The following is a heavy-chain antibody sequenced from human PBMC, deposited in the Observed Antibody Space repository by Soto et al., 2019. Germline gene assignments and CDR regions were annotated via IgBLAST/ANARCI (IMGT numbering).Heavy chain of an antibody. V-gene: IGHV3-33*08. D-gene: IGHD6-13*01. CDR2: IWYDGSNK. Sequence: GGSLRLSCAASGFTFSSYAMHWVRQAPGKGLEWVAVIWYDGSNKYYADSVKGRFTISRDNSKNTLYLQMNSLRAEDTAVYYCARDEAGTIWFDPWGQGTLVTVSS. CDR1: GFTFSSYA. J-gene: IGHJ5*02. CDR3: ARDEAGTIWFDP.